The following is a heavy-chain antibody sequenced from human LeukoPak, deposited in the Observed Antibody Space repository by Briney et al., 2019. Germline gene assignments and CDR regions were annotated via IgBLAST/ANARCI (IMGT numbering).Heavy chain of an antibody. V-gene: IGHV1-69*05. CDR3: ARAGYCSSTSCYDRLRSDNWFDP. CDR1: GDTFSSYA. Sequence: SVKVSCKASGDTFSSYAISWVRQAPGQGLEWMGGIIPIIGTANYAQKFQGRVTMTTDTSTSTAYMELRSLRSDDTAVYYCARAGYCSSTSCYDRLRSDNWFDPWGQGTLVTVSS. J-gene: IGHJ5*02. D-gene: IGHD2-2*01. CDR2: IIPIIGTA.